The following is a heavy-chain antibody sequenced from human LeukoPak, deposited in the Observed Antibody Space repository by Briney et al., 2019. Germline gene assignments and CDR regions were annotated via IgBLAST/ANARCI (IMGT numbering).Heavy chain of an antibody. CDR3: AKDSVGPIAVAGFFDY. CDR2: ISGGGGSI. Sequence: GGSLRLSCAASGFTFSSYAMSWVRQAPGTGLEWVSAISGGGGSINYADSVKGRFTISRDNSKNTLSLQMNSLRAEDTAVYYCAKDSVGPIAVAGFFDYWGQGTLVTVSS. D-gene: IGHD6-19*01. V-gene: IGHV3-23*01. CDR1: GFTFSSYA. J-gene: IGHJ4*02.